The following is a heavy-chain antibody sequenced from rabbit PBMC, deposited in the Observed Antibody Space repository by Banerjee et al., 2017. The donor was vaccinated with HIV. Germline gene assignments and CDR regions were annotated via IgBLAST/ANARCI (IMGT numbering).Heavy chain of an antibody. CDR2: IDPIFTSA. CDR1: GFSFSSSNW. Sequence: QQQLEESGGGLVKPEGSLTLTCTASGFSFSSSNWICWVRQAPGKGLEWIGYIDPIFTSAYYASWVNGRFSISRTSSTTVTLQMTSLTAADTATYFCARDLAGVIGWNFNLWGQGTLVTVS. D-gene: IGHD4-1*01. J-gene: IGHJ4*01. V-gene: IGHV1S45*01. CDR3: ARDLAGVIGWNFNL.